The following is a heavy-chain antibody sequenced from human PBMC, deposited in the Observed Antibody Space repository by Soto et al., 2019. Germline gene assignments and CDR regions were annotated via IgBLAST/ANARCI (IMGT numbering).Heavy chain of an antibody. D-gene: IGHD6-6*01. J-gene: IGHJ4*02. CDR2: IYYSGNT. Sequence: SETLSLTCSVSSASLSSSTYYWSWILQPPGRGPEWIGIIYYSGNTYYKPSLKSRVSISIDTSRNQFSLKLTSVTAADTGVYYCASSSPFHYWGPG. CDR3: ASSSPFHY. CDR1: SASLSSSTYY. V-gene: IGHV4-39*01.